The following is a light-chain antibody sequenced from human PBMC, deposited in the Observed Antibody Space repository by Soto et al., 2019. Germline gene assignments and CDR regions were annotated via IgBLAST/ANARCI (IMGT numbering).Light chain of an antibody. Sequence: IQMTQSPSSVSASEGDRVTITCRASQDISSWLAWYQQKPGKAPKLLISVASSLQTGVPSRFTGGGSGTDFTLTISSLQPEDFATYYCQQTNSFPYTFGQGTKLEFK. CDR3: QQTNSFPYT. CDR1: QDISSW. CDR2: VAS. V-gene: IGKV1D-12*01. J-gene: IGKJ2*01.